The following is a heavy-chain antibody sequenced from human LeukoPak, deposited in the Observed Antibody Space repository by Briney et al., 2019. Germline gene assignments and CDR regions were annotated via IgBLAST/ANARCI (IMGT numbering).Heavy chain of an antibody. J-gene: IGHJ5*02. CDR2: IYYSGST. D-gene: IGHD6-13*01. CDR3: ARHVLSSWPPMGFDP. Sequence: SETLSLTCTVSGGSISSYYWSWLRQPPGNGLEWTGYIYYSGSTNYNPSLKSRVTISVDTSKNQSSLNLRSVTAADTAVYYCARHVLSSWPPMGFDPWGQGTLVTVSS. V-gene: IGHV4-59*08. CDR1: GGSISSYY.